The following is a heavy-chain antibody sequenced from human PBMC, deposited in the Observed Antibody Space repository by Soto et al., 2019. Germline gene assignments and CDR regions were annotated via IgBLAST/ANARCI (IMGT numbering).Heavy chain of an antibody. V-gene: IGHV4-39*01. CDR1: DDSISSSSYY. CDR3: ARQAGGITIFGGWFDP. Sequence: PSETLSLTCSVSDDSISSSSYYWGWIRQPPGKGLEWIGSIYYSGTTYYNPSLRSRVTISIDTSKNHFSLKVSSVTAADTAVYYCARQAGGITIFGGWFDPWGQGTLVTVSS. J-gene: IGHJ5*02. D-gene: IGHD3-3*01. CDR2: IYYSGTT.